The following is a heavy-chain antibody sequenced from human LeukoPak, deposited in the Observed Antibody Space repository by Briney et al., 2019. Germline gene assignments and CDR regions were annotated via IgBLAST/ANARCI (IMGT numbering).Heavy chain of an antibody. CDR3: ASYKEDYGDYLYDAFDI. CDR2: IYYSGST. Sequence: SETLSLTCTVPGGSSSSYYRSWIRQPPGKGLEWIGYIYYSGSTNYNPSLKSRVTISVDTSKNQFSLKLGSVTAADTAVYYCASYKEDYGDYLYDAFDIWGQGTMVTVSS. D-gene: IGHD4-17*01. J-gene: IGHJ3*02. CDR1: GGSSSSYY. V-gene: IGHV4-59*01.